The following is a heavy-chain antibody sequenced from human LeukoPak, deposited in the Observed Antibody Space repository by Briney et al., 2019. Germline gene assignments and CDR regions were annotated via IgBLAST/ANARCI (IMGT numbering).Heavy chain of an antibody. D-gene: IGHD2-15*01. CDR2: ISAYNGNT. J-gene: IGHJ6*03. CDR3: ARLDIVVVVAATDYYYYMDV. CDR1: GYTFTSYG. Sequence: ASVKVSCKASGYTFTSYGIRWVRQAPGQGLEWMGWISAYNGNTNYAQKLQGRVTMTTDTSTSTAYMELRSLRSDDTAVYYCARLDIVVVVAATDYYYYMDVWGKGTTVTVSS. V-gene: IGHV1-18*01.